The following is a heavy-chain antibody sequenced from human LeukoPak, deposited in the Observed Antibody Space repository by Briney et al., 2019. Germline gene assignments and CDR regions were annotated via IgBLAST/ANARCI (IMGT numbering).Heavy chain of an antibody. D-gene: IGHD3-10*01. J-gene: IGHJ4*02. Sequence: RASVTVSCKASGGTFSSYAISWVRQAPGQGLEWMGGIIPIFGTANYAQKFQGRVTITADESTSTAYMELSSLRSEDTAVYYCARVKDYYGSGRVPFDYWGQGTLVTVAS. CDR3: ARVKDYYGSGRVPFDY. CDR2: IIPIFGTA. CDR1: GGTFSSYA. V-gene: IGHV1-69*13.